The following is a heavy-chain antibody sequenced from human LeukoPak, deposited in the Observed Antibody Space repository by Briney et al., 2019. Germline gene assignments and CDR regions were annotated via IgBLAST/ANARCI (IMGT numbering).Heavy chain of an antibody. V-gene: IGHV3-7*03. CDR3: ARAYYDILTGYGYYFDY. J-gene: IGHJ4*02. D-gene: IGHD3-9*01. CDR2: IRQDGGEG. CDR1: GFMFSSYW. Sequence: GGSLRLSCAASGFMFSSYWMTWVRQAPGKGLEWVANIRQDGGEGYYVDSVKGRFTTSRDNAKNSLYLQMNSLRAEDTAVYYCARAYYDILTGYGYYFDYWGQGTLVTASS.